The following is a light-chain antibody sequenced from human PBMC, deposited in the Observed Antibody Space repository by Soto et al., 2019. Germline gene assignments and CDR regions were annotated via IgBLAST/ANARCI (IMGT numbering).Light chain of an antibody. J-gene: IGKJ1*01. CDR2: GAS. V-gene: IGKV3-15*01. Sequence: IVMTQSPATLSVSPGERATLSCRASQSVSSNLAWYQQKPGQAPRLLIYGASTRATGIPARFSGSGSGTEFTLTINSLQSEDFAVYYCQQYDNWTWTFGQGTKVDTK. CDR3: QQYDNWTWT. CDR1: QSVSSN.